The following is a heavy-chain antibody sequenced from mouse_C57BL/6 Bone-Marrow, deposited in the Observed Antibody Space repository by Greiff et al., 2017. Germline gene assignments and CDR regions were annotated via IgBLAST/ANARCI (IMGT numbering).Heavy chain of an antibody. Sequence: VQLQQPGAELVKPGASVKLSCTASGFNIKDYYMHWVKQRTEQGLEWIGRIDPEDGETKSAPKFQGKATITADTSSNTAYLQRSSLTSEDTAAYYGARGYYGNYAWFAYWGQGTLVTVSA. V-gene: IGHV14-2*01. CDR2: IDPEDGET. CDR1: GFNIKDYY. J-gene: IGHJ3*01. CDR3: ARGYYGNYAWFAY. D-gene: IGHD2-1*01.